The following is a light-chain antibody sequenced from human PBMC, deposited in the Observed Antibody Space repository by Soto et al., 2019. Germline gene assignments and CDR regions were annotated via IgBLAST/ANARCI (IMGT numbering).Light chain of an antibody. CDR1: QSLLHSNGYNS. CDR3: MQTRQTPYT. J-gene: IGKJ2*01. Sequence: DIVMTQSPLALPVTSGEPASISCRSSQSLLHSNGYNSLDWYLQKPGQSPQLLIYLGSIRASGVPGRFSGSGSERDLTLKISRVEAEDVGGYYCMQTRQTPYTFGKGTKLDLK. CDR2: LGS. V-gene: IGKV2-28*01.